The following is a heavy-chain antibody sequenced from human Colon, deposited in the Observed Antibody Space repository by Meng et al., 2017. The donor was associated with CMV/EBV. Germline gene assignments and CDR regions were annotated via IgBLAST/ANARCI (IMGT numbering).Heavy chain of an antibody. CDR1: GGSVSNYF. V-gene: IGHV4-59*02. CDR3: ARSKDIVIVEAAQAVFDI. J-gene: IGHJ3*02. Sequence: ESLRLSCSVSGGSVSNYFWSWIRQSPGRGLEWIGYIYDIGDATYNPSLKSRVTMSIDTSNNQFSLKLTTVSAADTAAYYCARSKDIVIVEAAQAVFDIWGQGTMVTVSS. CDR2: IYDIGDA. D-gene: IGHD2-15*01.